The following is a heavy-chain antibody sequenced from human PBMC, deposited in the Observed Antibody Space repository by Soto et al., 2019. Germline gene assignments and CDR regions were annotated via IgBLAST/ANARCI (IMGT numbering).Heavy chain of an antibody. D-gene: IGHD1-26*01. CDR3: ARGGEAWDGMDV. CDR1: DGSISSYY. Sequence: PSETLSITCTFSDGSISSYYWSWIRQPPGKGLEWIGYIYYSGSTNYNPSLKSRVTISVDTSKNQLSLKLSSVTAADTAVYYCARGGEAWDGMDVWGQGTPVTVSS. CDR2: IYYSGST. V-gene: IGHV4-59*01. J-gene: IGHJ6*01.